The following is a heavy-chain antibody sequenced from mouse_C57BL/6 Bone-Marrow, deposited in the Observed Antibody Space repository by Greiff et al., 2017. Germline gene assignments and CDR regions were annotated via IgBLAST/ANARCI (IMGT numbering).Heavy chain of an antibody. D-gene: IGHD3-2*02. V-gene: IGHV1-9*01. CDR1: GYTFPGYW. J-gene: IGHJ2*01. CDR3: ARGGQLRLPYYFDY. CDR2: MLPGSGST. Sequence: VQLQQSGAELMKPGASVKLSCKATGYTFPGYWIEWVKQRPGHGLEWIGEMLPGSGSTTYNEKFKGKATFTADTSSNTAYMQLSSLTTEDSSIYYCARGGQLRLPYYFDYWGQGTTLTVSS.